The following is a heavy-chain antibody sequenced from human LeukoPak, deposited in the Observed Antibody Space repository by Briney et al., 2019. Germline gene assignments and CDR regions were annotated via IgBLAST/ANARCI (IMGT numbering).Heavy chain of an antibody. CDR1: GFTFSSYA. J-gene: IGHJ6*02. V-gene: IGHV3-30-3*01. Sequence: PGGSLRLSCAASGFTFSSYAMHWVRQAPGKGLEWVAVISYDGSNKYYADSVKGRFTIPRDNSKNTLYLQMNSLRAEDTAVYYCARGSSTNPYGMDVWGQGATITVSS. D-gene: IGHD2-2*01. CDR2: ISYDGSNK. CDR3: ARGSSTNPYGMDV.